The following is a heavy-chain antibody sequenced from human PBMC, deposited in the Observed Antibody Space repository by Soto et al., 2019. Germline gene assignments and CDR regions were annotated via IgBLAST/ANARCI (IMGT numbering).Heavy chain of an antibody. D-gene: IGHD3-9*01. Sequence: PSETLSLTCAVSGGSISSGGYYWSWIRQHPGKGLEWIGYIYYSGSTYYNPSLKSRVTISVDTSKNQFSLKLSSVTAADTAVYYCARERAPLRYFDSKGWFDPWGQGTLVTVSS. J-gene: IGHJ5*02. CDR2: IYYSGST. CDR1: GGSISSGGYY. V-gene: IGHV4-31*11. CDR3: ARERAPLRYFDSKGWFDP.